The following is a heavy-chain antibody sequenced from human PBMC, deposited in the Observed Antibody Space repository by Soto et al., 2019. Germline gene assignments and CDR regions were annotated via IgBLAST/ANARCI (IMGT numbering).Heavy chain of an antibody. CDR1: GYTFTSYG. V-gene: IGHV1-18*01. CDR3: ARGRYGDY. CDR2: ISAHNGNT. J-gene: IGHJ4*02. Sequence: QVHLVQSGAEVKKPGASVKVSCKASGYTFTSYGITWVRQAPGQGLEWMGWISAHNGNTDYAQKFQGRVIVTRDTSTSTAYMELRSLRSDDTAVYYCARGRYGDYWGQGALVIVSS. D-gene: IGHD1-1*01.